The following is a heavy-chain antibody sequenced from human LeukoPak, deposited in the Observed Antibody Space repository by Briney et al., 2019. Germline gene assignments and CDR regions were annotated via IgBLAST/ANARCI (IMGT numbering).Heavy chain of an antibody. J-gene: IGHJ6*03. CDR2: FDPEDGET. D-gene: IGHD1-1*01. CDR3: ARINWNYYYYYYMDV. V-gene: IGHV1-24*01. Sequence: ASVKVSCKVSGYTLTELSMHWVRQAPGKGLEWMGGFDPEDGETIYVQKFQGRVTMTEDTSTDTAYMELSSLRSDDTAVYYCARINWNYYYYYYMDVWGKGTTVTVSS. CDR1: GYTLTELS.